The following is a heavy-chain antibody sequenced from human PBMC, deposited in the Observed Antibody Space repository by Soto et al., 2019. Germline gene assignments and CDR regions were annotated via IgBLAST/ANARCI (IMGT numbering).Heavy chain of an antibody. CDR1: GYTFTSYY. CDR2: INPSGGST. CDR3: ARDSSSSPSWFDP. J-gene: IGHJ5*02. V-gene: IGHV1-46*01. D-gene: IGHD6-6*01. Sequence: SVKVSFKASGYTFTSYYMHWVRQAPGQGLEWMGIINPSGGSTSYAQKFQGRVTMTRDTSTSTVYMELSSLRSEDTAVYYCARDSSSSPSWFDPWGQGTLVTVSS.